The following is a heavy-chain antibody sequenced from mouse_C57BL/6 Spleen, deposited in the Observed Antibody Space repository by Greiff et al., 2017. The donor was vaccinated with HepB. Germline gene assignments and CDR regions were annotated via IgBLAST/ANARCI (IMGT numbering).Heavy chain of an antibody. CDR1: GYTFTTYP. CDR2: FHPYNDDT. CDR3: ARANWDERNWYFDV. V-gene: IGHV1-47*01. J-gene: IGHJ1*03. D-gene: IGHD4-1*01. Sequence: VKLQESGAELVKPGASVKMSCKASGYTFTTYPIEWMKQNHGKSLEWIGNFHPYNDDTKYNEKFKGKATLTVEKSSSTVYLELSRLTSDDSAVYYCARANWDERNWYFDVWGTGTTVTVSS.